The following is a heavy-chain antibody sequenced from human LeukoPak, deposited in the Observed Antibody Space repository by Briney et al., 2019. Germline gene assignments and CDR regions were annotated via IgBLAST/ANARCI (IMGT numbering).Heavy chain of an antibody. CDR1: GFTFSNYW. V-gene: IGHV3-7*04. CDR3: ARDPGWAVFGGAFDI. J-gene: IGHJ3*02. Sequence: PGGSLRLSCAASGFTFSNYWMTWVRQAPGKGLEWVANIRQDGSEKYYVYSVKGRFTISRDNAKNSLYLQMNSLRAEDTAVYYCARDPGWAVFGGAFDIWGQGTMVTVSS. D-gene: IGHD3-3*01. CDR2: IRQDGSEK.